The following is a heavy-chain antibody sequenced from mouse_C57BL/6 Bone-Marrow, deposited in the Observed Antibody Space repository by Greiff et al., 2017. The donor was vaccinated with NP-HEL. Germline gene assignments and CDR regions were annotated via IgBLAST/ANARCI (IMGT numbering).Heavy chain of an antibody. Sequence: QVQLQQSGAELVKPGASVKLSCKASGYTFTSYWMHWVKQRPGQGLEWIGMIHPTSGSTNYNEKFKSKATLTVDKSSSAAYMQLSSLTAEGSAVYYCARGYDYDEGPFDYWGQGTTLTVSS. V-gene: IGHV1-64*01. CDR2: IHPTSGST. J-gene: IGHJ2*01. CDR1: GYTFTSYW. CDR3: ARGYDYDEGPFDY. D-gene: IGHD2-4*01.